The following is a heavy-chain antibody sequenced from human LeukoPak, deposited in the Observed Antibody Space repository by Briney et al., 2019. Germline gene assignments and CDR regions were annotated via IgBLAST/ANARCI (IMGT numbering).Heavy chain of an antibody. Sequence: GGSLRLSCAASGFTFSSYAMSWVRQAPGKGLEWVSAISGSTGITFYADSVKGRFTISRDNSKNTLYLQMNSLRAEDTALYYCAKDLYGDYEGFFDYWGQGTLVTVSS. D-gene: IGHD4-17*01. J-gene: IGHJ4*02. CDR1: GFTFSSYA. CDR3: AKDLYGDYEGFFDY. V-gene: IGHV3-23*01. CDR2: ISGSTGIT.